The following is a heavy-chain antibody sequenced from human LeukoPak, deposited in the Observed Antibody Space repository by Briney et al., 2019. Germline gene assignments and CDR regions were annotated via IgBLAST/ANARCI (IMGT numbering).Heavy chain of an antibody. D-gene: IGHD2-15*01. CDR3: ARDNVVVVAATVDAFDI. CDR2: INWNGGST. CDR1: GFTFDDYG. J-gene: IGHJ3*02. V-gene: IGHV3-20*04. Sequence: GGSLRLSCAASGFTFDDYGMSWVRQAPGKGLEWVSGINWNGGSTGYADSVKGRFTISRDNSKNTLYLQMNSLRAEDTAVYYCARDNVVVVAATVDAFDIWGQGTMVTVSS.